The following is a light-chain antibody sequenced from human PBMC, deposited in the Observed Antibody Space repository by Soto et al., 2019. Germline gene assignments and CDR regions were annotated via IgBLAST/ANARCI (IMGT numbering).Light chain of an antibody. CDR2: SND. Sequence: QSVLTQPPSASGTPGQRVTISCSGSSSNIGSNTVNWYQQLPGTAPKLLISSNDQRPSGFPDRFSGSKSGTSASLAISGLQSDDESDYYCAAWDDALHAVVFGGGTKLTVL. J-gene: IGLJ2*01. CDR1: SSNIGSNT. V-gene: IGLV1-44*01. CDR3: AAWDDALHAVV.